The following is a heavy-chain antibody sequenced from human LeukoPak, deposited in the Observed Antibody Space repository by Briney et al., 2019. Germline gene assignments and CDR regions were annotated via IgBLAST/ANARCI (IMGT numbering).Heavy chain of an antibody. J-gene: IGHJ4*02. Sequence: GASVKVSCKASGYTFTSCDNNWVRQATVQGLEWMGWMNPNSGNTGYGQSFQGRITMTRDISIGTAYMELSNLTSEDTAIYYCTRGSSGRRDNWGQGTLVTVSA. D-gene: IGHD6-19*01. CDR3: TRGSSGRRDN. V-gene: IGHV1-8*01. CDR1: GYTFTSCD. CDR2: MNPNSGNT.